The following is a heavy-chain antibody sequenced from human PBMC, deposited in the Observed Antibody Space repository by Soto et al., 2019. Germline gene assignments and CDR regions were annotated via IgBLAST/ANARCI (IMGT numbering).Heavy chain of an antibody. CDR2: IIPIFGTA. Sequence: QVQLVQSGAEVKKPGSSVKVSCKASGGTFSSYAISWVRQAPGQGLEWMGGIIPIFGTANYAQKFQGRVTITADESTSSAYMEMSSLGSEDTAVYYCARDPYYYDSSGYPYYYYGMDVWGQGSTVTVSS. CDR1: GGTFSSYA. D-gene: IGHD3-22*01. CDR3: ARDPYYYDSSGYPYYYYGMDV. J-gene: IGHJ6*02. V-gene: IGHV1-69*01.